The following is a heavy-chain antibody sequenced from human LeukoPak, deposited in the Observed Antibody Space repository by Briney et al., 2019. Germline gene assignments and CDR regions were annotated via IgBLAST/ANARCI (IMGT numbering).Heavy chain of an antibody. CDR1: GGSISSYY. CDR3: ARGYGDYEEFDY. D-gene: IGHD5-12*01. Sequence: SETLSLTCTVSGGSISSYYWSWIRQPPGKGLEWIGYIYYSGSTNYNPSLKSRVTISVDTSKNQFSLKLSSVTAADTAVYYCARGYGDYEEFDYWGQGTLVTVSS. J-gene: IGHJ4*02. CDR2: IYYSGST. V-gene: IGHV4-59*01.